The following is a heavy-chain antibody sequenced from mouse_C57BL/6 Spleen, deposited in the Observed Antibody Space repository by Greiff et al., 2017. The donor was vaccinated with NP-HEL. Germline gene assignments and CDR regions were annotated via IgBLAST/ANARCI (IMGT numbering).Heavy chain of an antibody. Sequence: VQLQQSGAELVKPGASVKMSCKASGYTFTSYWITWVKQRPGQGLEWIGDIYPGSGSTNYNEKFKSKATLTVDTSSSTAYMQLSSLTSEDSAVYYCARYQYYDGTPYYFDYWGQGTTLTVSS. D-gene: IGHD1-1*01. CDR1: GYTFTSYW. CDR2: IYPGSGST. CDR3: ARYQYYDGTPYYFDY. V-gene: IGHV1-55*01. J-gene: IGHJ2*01.